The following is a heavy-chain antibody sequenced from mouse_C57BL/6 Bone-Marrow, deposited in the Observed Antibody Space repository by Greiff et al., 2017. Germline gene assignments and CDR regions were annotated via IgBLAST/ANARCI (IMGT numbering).Heavy chain of an antibody. V-gene: IGHV1-52*01. Sequence: QVQLQQSGAELVRPGSSVKLSCKASGYTFTSYWMHWVKQRPIQGLEWIGNIDPSDSETHYNQKFKDKATLTVDKSSSTAYMQLSSLTSEDSAVYDCARLLGRAMDYWGQGTSVTVSS. J-gene: IGHJ4*01. CDR2: IDPSDSET. CDR1: GYTFTSYW. D-gene: IGHD4-1*01. CDR3: ARLLGRAMDY.